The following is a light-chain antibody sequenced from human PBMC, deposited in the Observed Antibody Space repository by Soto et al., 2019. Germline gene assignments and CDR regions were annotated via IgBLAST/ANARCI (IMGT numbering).Light chain of an antibody. V-gene: IGKV3-15*01. CDR3: QQYKNWPPLT. Sequence: EIVMTQSPATLSVSPGERATLSCRASQSVSSNLAWYQQKPGQAPRLLIYGASTRATGIPARFSGSGSGTEFTLTISILQSEDFAVYYCQQYKNWPPLTFGGGTKVEIK. J-gene: IGKJ4*01. CDR2: GAS. CDR1: QSVSSN.